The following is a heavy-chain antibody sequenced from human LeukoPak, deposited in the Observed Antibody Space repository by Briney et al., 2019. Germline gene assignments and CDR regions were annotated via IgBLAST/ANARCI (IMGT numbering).Heavy chain of an antibody. J-gene: IGHJ5*02. CDR1: GTSISTIISY. D-gene: IGHD6-19*01. CDR2: IYYSGTT. CDR3: ARDQGAVAGIDL. Sequence: SETLSLTCTVSGTSISTIISYWGWIRQTPGKGLEWIGSIYYSGTTYYNPSLESRVTISIDTSKNQFSVKLTSVTAADTAVYYCARDQGAVAGIDLWGQGTLVTVSS. V-gene: IGHV4-39*07.